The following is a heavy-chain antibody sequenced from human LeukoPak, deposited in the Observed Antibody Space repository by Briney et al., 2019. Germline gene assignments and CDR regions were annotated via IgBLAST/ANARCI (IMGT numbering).Heavy chain of an antibody. D-gene: IGHD3-22*01. J-gene: IGHJ4*02. CDR3: ARQSSGDYYDSSGYYTPFDY. V-gene: IGHV5-51*01. CDR1: GYSFTSYW. Sequence: GESLKISCQGSGYSFTSYWIGWVRQMPGKGLEWMGIIYPGDSDTRYSPSFQGQVTISADKSISTAYLQWSSLKASDTAMYYCARQSSGDYYDSSGYYTPFDYWGQGTLVTVSS. CDR2: IYPGDSDT.